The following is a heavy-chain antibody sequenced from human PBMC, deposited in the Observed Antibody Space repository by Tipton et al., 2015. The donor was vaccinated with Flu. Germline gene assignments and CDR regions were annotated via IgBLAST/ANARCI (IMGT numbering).Heavy chain of an antibody. D-gene: IGHD4-17*01. Sequence: QVQLVQSGAEVKEPGASVKVSCKASGYTFTGYYIYWVRQAPGQGLEWMGRINPRGGSTIYAQNFQGRVTMTRDTSTNTVYMELSSLRSGDTAVYYCAREWGRVTTIGDWGQGTLVTVSS. J-gene: IGHJ4*02. V-gene: IGHV1-46*01. CDR2: INPRGGST. CDR3: AREWGRVTTIGD. CDR1: GYTFTGYY.